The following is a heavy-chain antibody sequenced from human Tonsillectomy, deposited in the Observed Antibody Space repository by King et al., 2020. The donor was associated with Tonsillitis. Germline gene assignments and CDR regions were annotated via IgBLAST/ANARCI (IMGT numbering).Heavy chain of an antibody. CDR1: GFTFSSYS. Sequence: VQLVESGGGLVQPGGSLRLSCAASGFTFSSYSMNWVRQAPGKGLEWVSYISSSSSTIYYADSVKGRFTISRDNAKNSLYLQMNSLRDEDTAVYYCARERAPAGPLCFCVLWGRGPLVTVPS. D-gene: IGHD6-13*01. CDR3: ARERAPAGPLCFCVL. J-gene: IGHJ2*01. V-gene: IGHV3-48*02. CDR2: ISSSSSTI.